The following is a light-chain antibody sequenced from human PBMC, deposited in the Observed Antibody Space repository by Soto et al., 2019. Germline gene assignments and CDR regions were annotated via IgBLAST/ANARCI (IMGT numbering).Light chain of an antibody. CDR1: SSNVGGYNS. Sequence: QSALTQPASVSGSPGQSITISCTGTSSNVGGYNSVSWYQHHPGEAPNLMIYEVTNRPSGVSNRFSGSKSGNSASLTISGLQAEDDADYYCSSFTSSSSWVFGGGTKLTVL. CDR3: SSFTSSSSWV. V-gene: IGLV2-14*01. CDR2: EVT. J-gene: IGLJ3*02.